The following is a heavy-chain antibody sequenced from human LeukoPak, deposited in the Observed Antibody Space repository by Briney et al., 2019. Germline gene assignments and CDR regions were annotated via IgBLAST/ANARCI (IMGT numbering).Heavy chain of an antibody. CDR2: FDPEDGET. Sequence: ASVKVSCKVSGYTLTELSMHWVRQAPGKGLEWMGGFDPEDGETIYAQKFQGRVTMTEDTSTDTAYMELSSLRSEDTAVYYCATGPNWPREEYFDLWGRGTLVTVSS. CDR1: GYTLTELS. J-gene: IGHJ2*01. CDR3: ATGPNWPREEYFDL. V-gene: IGHV1-24*01. D-gene: IGHD1-1*01.